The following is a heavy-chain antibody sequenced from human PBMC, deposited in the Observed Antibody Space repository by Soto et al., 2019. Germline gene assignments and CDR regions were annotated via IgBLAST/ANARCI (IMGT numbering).Heavy chain of an antibody. CDR2: LYSSGST. CDR1: GASVSRYY. V-gene: IGHV4-59*02. CDR3: ARRVSAYYDF. Sequence: QVQLQESGPGLVKPSETLSLTCTVSGASVSRYYVAWIRQSPGKGLEWIGFLYSSGSTNYNSSLKSRVTISVDTSKTQFSLRLRSVTAADTAVYYCARRVSAYYDFWGQGTRVTVSS. J-gene: IGHJ4*02. D-gene: IGHD2-8*01.